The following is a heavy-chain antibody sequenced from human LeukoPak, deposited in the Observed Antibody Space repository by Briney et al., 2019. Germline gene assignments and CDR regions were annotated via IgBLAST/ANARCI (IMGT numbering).Heavy chain of an antibody. CDR3: ARDRGSGSYYKDFDY. CDR1: GFTFSSYS. J-gene: IGHJ4*02. Sequence: GGSLRLSCAASGFTFSSYSMNWVRQAPGKGLEWVSYISSSSSTIYYADSVKGRFTISRDNAKNSLYLQMNSLRDEDTAVYYCARDRGSGSYYKDFDYWGQGTLVTVSS. D-gene: IGHD3-10*01. V-gene: IGHV3-48*02. CDR2: ISSSSSTI.